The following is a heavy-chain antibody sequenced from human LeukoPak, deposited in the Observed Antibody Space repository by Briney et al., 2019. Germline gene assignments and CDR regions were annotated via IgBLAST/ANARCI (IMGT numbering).Heavy chain of an antibody. D-gene: IGHD5-12*01. CDR2: IKSKTDGGTT. J-gene: IGHJ4*02. CDR1: GFTFSNAW. Sequence: PGGSLRLSCAASGFTFSNAWMSWVRRAPGKGRGWVGRIKSKTDGGTTDYAAPVKGRFTISRDDSKNTLYVQMNSLKTEDTAVYYCTTEGGYSGYDSFYFDYWAREPWSPSPQ. CDR3: TTEGGYSGYDSFYFDY. V-gene: IGHV3-15*01.